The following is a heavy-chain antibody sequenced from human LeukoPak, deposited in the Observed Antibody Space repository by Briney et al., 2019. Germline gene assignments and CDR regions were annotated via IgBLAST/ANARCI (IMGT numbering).Heavy chain of an antibody. CDR3: ARGRRRLYYDSSGYFNFDY. CDR2: INHSGST. CDR1: GGSFSGYY. Sequence: SETLSLTCAVYGGSFSGYYWSWIRQPPGKGLEWIGEINHSGSTNYNPPLKSRVTISVDTSKNQFSLKLSSVTAADTAVYYCARGRRRLYYDSSGYFNFDYWGQGTLVTVSS. D-gene: IGHD3-22*01. V-gene: IGHV4-34*01. J-gene: IGHJ4*02.